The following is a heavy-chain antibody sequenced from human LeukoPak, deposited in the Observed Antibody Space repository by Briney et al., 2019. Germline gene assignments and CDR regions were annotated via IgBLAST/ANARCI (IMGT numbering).Heavy chain of an antibody. CDR3: AKGVGERWLQGDLYYFDY. CDR1: GFTFSSYA. J-gene: IGHJ4*02. D-gene: IGHD5-24*01. V-gene: IGHV3-23*01. CDR2: ISGSGGST. Sequence: GGSLRLSCAASGFTFSSYAMSWVRQAPGKGLEWVSAISGSGGSTYYADSVKGRFTISRDNSKNTLYLQMNSLRAEDTAVYYCAKGVGERWLQGDLYYFDYGGRGPLVPVSA.